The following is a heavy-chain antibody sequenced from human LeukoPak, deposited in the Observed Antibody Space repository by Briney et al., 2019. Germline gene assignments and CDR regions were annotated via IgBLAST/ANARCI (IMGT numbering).Heavy chain of an antibody. CDR3: ARDGLVDDFWSGYYRGDDYYYMDV. CDR2: ISSSSSTI. CDR1: GFTFSSYS. J-gene: IGHJ6*03. V-gene: IGHV3-48*01. Sequence: GGSLRLSCAASGFTFSSYSMNWVRQAPGKGLEWVSYISSSSSTIYYADSVKGRFTISRDNAKNSLYLQMNSLRAEDTAVYYCARDGLVDDFWSGYYRGDDYYYMDVWGKGTTVTVSS. D-gene: IGHD3-3*01.